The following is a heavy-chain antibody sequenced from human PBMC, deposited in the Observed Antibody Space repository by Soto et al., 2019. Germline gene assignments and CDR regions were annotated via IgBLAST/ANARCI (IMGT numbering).Heavy chain of an antibody. V-gene: IGHV3-21*01. Sequence: EVLLVESGGGLVKPGGSLRLSCAASGFNFGGSSMNWVRQSPRKGLEWVSSISDSGGFIKYADSVKGRFTISRDNAKNSLFLQMDSRRADDTAVYYCATSTSWYYLHWGQGTLVNVSS. J-gene: IGHJ4*02. CDR1: GFNFGGSS. D-gene: IGHD6-13*01. CDR2: ISDSGGFI. CDR3: ATSTSWYYLH.